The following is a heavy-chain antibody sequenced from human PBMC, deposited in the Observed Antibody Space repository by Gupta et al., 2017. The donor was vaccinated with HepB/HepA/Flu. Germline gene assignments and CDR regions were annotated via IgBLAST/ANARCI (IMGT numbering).Heavy chain of an antibody. J-gene: IGHJ6*02. CDR3: ARGHYNMDV. CDR1: GYTFRNYW. V-gene: IGHV3-7*01. Sequence: ELQRVESGEGLVQPGGSLRLSCAAPGYTFRNYWMTWGRQVPGKGLEWVAHINQDGSDKYYVDSVKGRFTISKDNSKNSLYLQMNSLRVEDTTVYYCARGHYNMDVWGQGTTVTGSS. CDR2: INQDGSDK.